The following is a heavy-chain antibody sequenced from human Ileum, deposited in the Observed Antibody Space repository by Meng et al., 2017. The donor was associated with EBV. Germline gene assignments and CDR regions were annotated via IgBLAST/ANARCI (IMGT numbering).Heavy chain of an antibody. CDR1: GLTFSKQI. V-gene: IGHV3-30*03. CDR2: ISSENYT. J-gene: IGHJ4*02. Sequence: QVTVVVAGGVVVQPWRSLSLSCVVSGLTFSKQIIHWIRQAPGEWLDWVAVISSENYTYYSDSVKGRFTITRDNSANTVYLQMDNLGPQDTALYFCTRQGQDLWGQGTLVTVSS. D-gene: IGHD2-15*01. CDR3: TRQGQDL.